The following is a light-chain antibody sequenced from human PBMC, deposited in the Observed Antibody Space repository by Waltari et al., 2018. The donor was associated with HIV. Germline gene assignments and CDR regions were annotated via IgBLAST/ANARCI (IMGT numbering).Light chain of an antibody. Sequence: QVVLTQAPSASASLGTPVNFTCTLSSGHSSYDIAWPQQPPGNGPRYLMKLHSDGSHNRGDGIPDRFSGSSSGAERHLIISSLHSDDEADYYCQTWGSGIVIFGGGTKLTVL. V-gene: IGLV4-69*01. CDR1: SGHSSYD. CDR2: LHSDGSH. J-gene: IGLJ2*01. CDR3: QTWGSGIVI.